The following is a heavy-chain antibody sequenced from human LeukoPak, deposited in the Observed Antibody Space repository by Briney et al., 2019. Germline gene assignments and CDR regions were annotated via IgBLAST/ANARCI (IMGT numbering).Heavy chain of an antibody. V-gene: IGHV3-21*01. CDR1: GFTFSSYS. D-gene: IGHD3-3*01. CDR3: ARDLRFLEWLFDY. J-gene: IGHJ4*02. CDR2: ISSSSSYI. Sequence: PGGSLRLSCAASGFTFSSYSMNWVRQAPGKGLEWVSSISSSSSYIYYADSVKGRFTISRDNAKNSLYLQMNSLRAEDTAVYYCARDLRFLEWLFDYWGQGTLVTVSS.